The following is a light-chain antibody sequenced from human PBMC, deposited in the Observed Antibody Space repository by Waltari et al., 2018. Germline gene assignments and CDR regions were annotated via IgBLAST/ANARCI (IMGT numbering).Light chain of an antibody. V-gene: IGKV3-15*01. CDR2: GIS. J-gene: IGKJ4*01. Sequence: EIVMRQSPATLFVSPGERATLSCRASETIRSNFLAWYQQKPGQAPRLLIYGISTRATCIPARFSGSGSGTEFTLTISSLQSEDFAVYYCQQHSSWPLTFGGGTKVEIK. CDR1: ETIRSN. CDR3: QQHSSWPLT.